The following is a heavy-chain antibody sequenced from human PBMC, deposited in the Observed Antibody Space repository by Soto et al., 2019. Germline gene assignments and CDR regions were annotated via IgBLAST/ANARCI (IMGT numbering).Heavy chain of an antibody. CDR3: TPGPVGYYDSSGYYYNNNWFDP. CDR2: IKSKTDGGTT. D-gene: IGHD3-22*01. Sequence: GGSLRLSCAASGFTFSNAWMNWVRQAPGKGLEWVGRIKSKTDGGTTDYAAPVKGRFTISRDDSKNTLYLQMNSLKTEDTAVYYCTPGPVGYYDSSGYYYNNNWFDPWGQGTLVTVSS. J-gene: IGHJ5*02. V-gene: IGHV3-15*07. CDR1: GFTFSNAW.